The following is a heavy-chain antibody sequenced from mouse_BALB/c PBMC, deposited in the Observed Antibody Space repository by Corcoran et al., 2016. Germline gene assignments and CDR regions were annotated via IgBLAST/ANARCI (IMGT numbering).Heavy chain of an antibody. D-gene: IGHD4-1*01. CDR1: GFNIKDTY. V-gene: IGHV14-3*02. Sequence: EVQLQQSGAELVKPGASVKLSCTASGFNIKDTYMHWVKQRPEQGLEWIGMIDPANGNTKYDPKFQGKATITADTSSNTAYLQLSRLTSEETAVYYCANWDWYFDVWGAGTTVTVSS. J-gene: IGHJ1*01. CDR2: IDPANGNT. CDR3: ANWDWYFDV.